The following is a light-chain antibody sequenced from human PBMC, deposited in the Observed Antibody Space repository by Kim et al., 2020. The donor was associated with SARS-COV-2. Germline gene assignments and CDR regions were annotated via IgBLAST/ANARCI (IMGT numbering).Light chain of an antibody. CDR2: RNN. J-gene: IGLJ3*02. Sequence: QAGLTQPPSVSKGLGQTATLTCTGNNNNVGNQGAAWLQQHQGHPPKLLSYRNNNRPSGISERFSASGSGDTASLTITGLQPEDETDYYCSAWDSSLNVWVFGGGTQLTVL. CDR1: NNNVGNQG. CDR3: SAWDSSLNVWV. V-gene: IGLV10-54*04.